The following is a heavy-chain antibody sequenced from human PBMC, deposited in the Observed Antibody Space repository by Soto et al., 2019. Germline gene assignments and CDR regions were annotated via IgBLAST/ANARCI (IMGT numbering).Heavy chain of an antibody. J-gene: IGHJ4*02. CDR1: GGSIRSYY. CDR3: ARAPGMITFFGAAYFDY. CDR2: IFYKGAT. Sequence: QVQLQESGPGLVKPSETLSLTCTVSGGSIRSYYWNWIRQPPGKGLEWIGYIFYKGATNYNPSLKXRXTXSXXASKSQFSLTPSSVTAADTAVCYCARAPGMITFFGAAYFDYWGQGTRVTVSS. D-gene: IGHD3-10*01. V-gene: IGHV4-59*01.